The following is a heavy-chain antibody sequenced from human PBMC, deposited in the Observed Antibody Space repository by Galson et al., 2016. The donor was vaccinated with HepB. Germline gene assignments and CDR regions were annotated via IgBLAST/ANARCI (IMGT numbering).Heavy chain of an antibody. V-gene: IGHV1-46*01. CDR3: ARDYYGDEYFDS. CDR2: INPSAGST. J-gene: IGHJ4*02. D-gene: IGHD4-17*01. Sequence: SVKVSCKASGSTFTSYYMHWVRQAPGQGLEWMGIINPSAGSTNYAQKFQGRVTVTRDTSTSTVYMELSSLRSEDTAVYYCARDYYGDEYFDSWGQGTLVTVSS. CDR1: GSTFTSYY.